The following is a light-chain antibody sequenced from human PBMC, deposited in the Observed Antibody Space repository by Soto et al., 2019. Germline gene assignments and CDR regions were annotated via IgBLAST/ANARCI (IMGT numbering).Light chain of an antibody. CDR1: QSIATY. J-gene: IGKJ1*01. CDR3: QQSYSTPRT. Sequence: DIQITHSPSSLSASVAYRVTFTCRARQSIATYLNWDQQKPGKAPKLLISAASSLQSGVPSRFSGSGSGTDFTLTISSLQREDFATYYCQQSYSTPRTFGQGTKVDIK. V-gene: IGKV1-39*01. CDR2: AAS.